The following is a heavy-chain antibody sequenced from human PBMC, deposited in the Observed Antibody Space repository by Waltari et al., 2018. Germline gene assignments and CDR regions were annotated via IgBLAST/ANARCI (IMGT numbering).Heavy chain of an antibody. J-gene: IGHJ3*02. D-gene: IGHD1-26*01. CDR2: ISSSSSTI. Sequence: EVQLVESGGGLVQPGGYLRLSCAASGFTFSSYSMNWVRQAPGKGLEWVSYISSSSSTIYYADSGKGRFTISRDNAKNSLYLQMNSLRAEDTAVYYCARSLVGATFRGYAFDIWGQGTMVTVSS. CDR3: ARSLVGATFRGYAFDI. V-gene: IGHV3-48*01. CDR1: GFTFSSYS.